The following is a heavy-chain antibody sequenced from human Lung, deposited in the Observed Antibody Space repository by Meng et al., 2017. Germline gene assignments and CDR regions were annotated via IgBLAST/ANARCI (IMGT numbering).Heavy chain of an antibody. CDR3: ARGQKGYFDL. CDR2: IYNSGST. V-gene: IGHV4-30-4*01. CDR1: GGSISSSNYY. Sequence: VQLQEPGPGLVKPSHTLSLPCTVSGGSISSSNYYWSWIRQPPGKGLEWSGHIYNSGSTYYNPSLKSRITISVDTSKNQFSLKLSSVTAADTAVYYCARGQKGYFDLWGRGTLVTVSS. J-gene: IGHJ2*01.